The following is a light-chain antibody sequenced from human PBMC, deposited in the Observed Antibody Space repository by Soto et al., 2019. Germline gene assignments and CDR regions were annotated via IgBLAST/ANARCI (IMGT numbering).Light chain of an antibody. J-gene: IGKJ1*01. CDR2: KAS. CDR3: QNYNSYSEA. CDR1: QSISIW. Sequence: DIRMTQSPSTLSSSVGDRVTVTCRASQSISIWLAWYQQKPGKAPKILIYKASSLKSGVPSRFSGSGSGTEFTLTISSLQPDDFATYYCQNYNSYSEACGQGTKVDIK. V-gene: IGKV1-5*03.